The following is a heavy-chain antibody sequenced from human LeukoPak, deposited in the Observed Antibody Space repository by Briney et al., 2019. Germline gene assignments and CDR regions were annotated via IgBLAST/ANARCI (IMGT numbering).Heavy chain of an antibody. Sequence: GGSLRLSCAASGFTFSSYEMNWVRQAPGKGLEWVSYISSSGSTIYYADSVKGRFTISRDNAKNSLYLQMDSLRAEDTAVYYCARPYYGSGSYHYFDYWGQGTLVTVSS. D-gene: IGHD3-10*01. V-gene: IGHV3-48*03. CDR3: ARPYYGSGSYHYFDY. J-gene: IGHJ4*02. CDR2: ISSSGSTI. CDR1: GFTFSSYE.